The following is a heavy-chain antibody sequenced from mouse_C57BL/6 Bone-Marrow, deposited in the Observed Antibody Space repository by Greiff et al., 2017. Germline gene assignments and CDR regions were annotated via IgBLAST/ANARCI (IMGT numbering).Heavy chain of an antibody. Sequence: QVQLQQPGAELVKPGASVKMSCKASGYTFTSYWITWVKQRPGQGLEWIGNIYPGSGSTNYNEKFKSKATLTVDTSSSTAYMQLSSLTSEDSAVDYCAIRRVDYGSFYYWGQGTTLTVSS. J-gene: IGHJ2*01. CDR3: AIRRVDYGSFYY. V-gene: IGHV1-55*01. CDR1: GYTFTSYW. D-gene: IGHD1-1*01. CDR2: IYPGSGST.